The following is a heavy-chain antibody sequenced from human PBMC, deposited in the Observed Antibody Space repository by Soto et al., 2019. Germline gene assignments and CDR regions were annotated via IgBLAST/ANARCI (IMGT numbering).Heavy chain of an antibody. V-gene: IGHV4-4*02. CDR2: IYHSGST. Sequence: TSETLSLTCAVSGGSLSSSNWWRWVRQPPGKGLEWIGEIYHSGSTNYNPSLKSRVAISVDKSKNQFSLKLSSVTAADTAVYYCARSPDSSGYYPRWYYYGMDVWGQGTTVTVSS. CDR3: ARSPDSSGYYPRWYYYGMDV. J-gene: IGHJ6*02. CDR1: GGSLSSSNW. D-gene: IGHD3-22*01.